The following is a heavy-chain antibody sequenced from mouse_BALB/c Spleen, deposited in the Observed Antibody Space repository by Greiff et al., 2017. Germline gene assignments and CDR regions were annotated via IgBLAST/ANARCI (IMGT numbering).Heavy chain of an antibody. V-gene: IGHV5-17*02. D-gene: IGHD4-1*01. CDR3: AKLGRGGPYYAMDY. CDR2: ISSGSSTI. Sequence: EVMLVESGGGLVQPGGSRKLSCAASGFTFSSFGMHWVRQAPEKGLEWVAYISSGSSTIYYADTVKGRFTISRDNPKNTLFLQMTSLRSEDTAMYYCAKLGRGGPYYAMDYWGQGTSVTVSS. CDR1: GFTFSSFG. J-gene: IGHJ4*01.